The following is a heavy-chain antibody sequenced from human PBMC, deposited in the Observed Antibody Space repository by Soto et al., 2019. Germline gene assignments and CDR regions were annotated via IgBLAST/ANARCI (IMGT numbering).Heavy chain of an antibody. CDR3: ARDSRGYGIVVVPAAFDAFDI. J-gene: IGHJ3*02. D-gene: IGHD2-2*01. CDR1: GYTFTSYA. Sequence: AAVKVCCKASGYTFTSYAMDWVRQAPGQRLEWMGWSNAGIGNIKYSQKFPGRVTITRETSGRSAYLELSGLRCGARAGSCCARDSRGYGIVVVPAAFDAFDIWGQRTMVTVSS. CDR2: SNAGIGNI. V-gene: IGHV1-3*01.